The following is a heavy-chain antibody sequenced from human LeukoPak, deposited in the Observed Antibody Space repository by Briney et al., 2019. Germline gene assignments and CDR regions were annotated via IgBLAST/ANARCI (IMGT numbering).Heavy chain of an antibody. CDR2: ISSSSSYI. J-gene: IGHJ6*02. D-gene: IGHD1-26*01. CDR3: ARDWVVGATSGYYYYGMDV. V-gene: IGHV3-21*01. CDR1: GFTFSSYS. Sequence: GGSLRLSCAASGFTFSSYSMNWVRQAPGKGLEWVSSISSSSSYIYYADSVKGRFTISRDNAKNSLYLQMNSLRAEDTAVYYCARDWVVGATSGYYYYGMDVWGQGTTVTVSS.